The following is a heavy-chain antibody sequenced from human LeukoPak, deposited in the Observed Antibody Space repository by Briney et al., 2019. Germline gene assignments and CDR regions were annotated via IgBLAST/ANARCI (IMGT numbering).Heavy chain of an antibody. CDR3: ARGIAAAGPLNWFDP. V-gene: IGHV4-34*01. CDR2: INHSGST. D-gene: IGHD6-13*01. CDR1: GGSFSGYY. Sequence: SETLSLTCAVYGGSFSGYYWSWIRQPPGKGLEWIREINHSGSTNYNPSLKSRVTISVDTSKNQFSLKLSSVTAADTAVYYCARGIAAAGPLNWFDPWGQGTLVTVSS. J-gene: IGHJ5*02.